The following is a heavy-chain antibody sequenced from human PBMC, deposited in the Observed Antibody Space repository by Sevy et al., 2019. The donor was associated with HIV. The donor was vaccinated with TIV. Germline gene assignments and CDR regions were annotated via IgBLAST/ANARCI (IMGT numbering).Heavy chain of an antibody. Sequence: ETLSLTCSVSGGSISSYFWTWVRQSPGKGLEWIGNIYFTGNTDYSPSLKSRVTLSLDTSKSQFSLTLKSVTAADTAIYFCARDSTTRPRVLDYWGQGTLVTASS. D-gene: IGHD1-1*01. J-gene: IGHJ4*02. V-gene: IGHV4-59*01. CDR3: ARDSTTRPRVLDY. CDR2: IYFTGNT. CDR1: GGSISSYF.